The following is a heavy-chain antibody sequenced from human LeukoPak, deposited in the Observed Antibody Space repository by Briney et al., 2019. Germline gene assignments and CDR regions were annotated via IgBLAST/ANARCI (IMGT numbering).Heavy chain of an antibody. CDR2: ISNSGYSA. CDR3: AKASSDYDKFPLFDY. J-gene: IGHJ4*02. V-gene: IGHV3-23*01. Sequence: QSGGSLRLSRAASGFTFSSYAMSWVRQAPGKGLEWVSGISNSGYSAFYADSVKGRFTISRDSSKKTLYLQMDSLRAEDAAVYYCAKASSDYDKFPLFDYWGQGTPVTVSS. D-gene: IGHD5-12*01. CDR1: GFTFSSYA.